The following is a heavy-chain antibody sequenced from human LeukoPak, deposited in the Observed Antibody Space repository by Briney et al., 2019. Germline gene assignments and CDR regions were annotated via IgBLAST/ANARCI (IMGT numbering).Heavy chain of an antibody. CDR1: GFTFTNYA. J-gene: IGHJ4*02. D-gene: IGHD4-17*01. V-gene: IGHV3-23*01. Sequence: PGGSLRLSCAASGFTFTNYAMTWVRQAPGKGLEWVSGISEGVGNTYYADSVKGRFTISRDHSKNTLYLQMNSLRAEDTALYYCAKREKGTTGRFFDYWGQGTLVPVSS. CDR2: ISEGVGNT. CDR3: AKREKGTTGRFFDY.